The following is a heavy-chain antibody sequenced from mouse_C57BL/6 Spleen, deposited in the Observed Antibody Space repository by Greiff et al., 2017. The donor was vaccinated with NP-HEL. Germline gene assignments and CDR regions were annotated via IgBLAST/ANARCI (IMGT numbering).Heavy chain of an antibody. CDR3: ARTARIKY. J-gene: IGHJ2*01. CDR1: GYSITSGYG. CDR2: RSYSGST. D-gene: IGHD1-2*01. Sequence: EVKLQESGPGLVKPSQSLSLTCTVTGYSITSGYGWNWIRQVPGNKLEWMGYRSYSGSTNYNPSLNSRISITRDTSKNQFFLQLNSVTTEDTSTYYCARTARIKYWGQGTTLTVSS. V-gene: IGHV3-2*02.